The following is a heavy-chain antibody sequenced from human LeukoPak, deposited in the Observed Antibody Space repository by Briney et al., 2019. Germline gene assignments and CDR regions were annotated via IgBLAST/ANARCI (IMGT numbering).Heavy chain of an antibody. D-gene: IGHD2-15*01. Sequence: SSETLSLTCAVSGGSISGRNWWSWVRQPPGKGLGWIGEIHHSGESNYNPSLKSRVTLSIDKSTNQFSLKLSSVTAADTAIYYCARDSPAYCSGNNCYNWYFDLWGRGILITVSS. CDR3: ARDSPAYCSGNNCYNWYFDL. CDR2: IHHSGES. V-gene: IGHV4-4*02. J-gene: IGHJ2*01. CDR1: GGSISGRNW.